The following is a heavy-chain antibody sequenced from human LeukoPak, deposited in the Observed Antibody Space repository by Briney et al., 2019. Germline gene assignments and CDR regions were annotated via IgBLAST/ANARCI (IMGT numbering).Heavy chain of an antibody. CDR3: AKAVNSGYDYYYYYGMNV. CDR2: ISGSGGST. J-gene: IGHJ6*02. D-gene: IGHD5-12*01. Sequence: PRGSLRLSCAASGFTFSSYAMSWVRQAPGKGLEWVSAISGSGGSTYYADSVKGRFTISRDNSKNTLYLQMNSLRAEDTAVYYCAKAVNSGYDYYYYYGMNVWGQGTTVTVSS. V-gene: IGHV3-23*01. CDR1: GFTFSSYA.